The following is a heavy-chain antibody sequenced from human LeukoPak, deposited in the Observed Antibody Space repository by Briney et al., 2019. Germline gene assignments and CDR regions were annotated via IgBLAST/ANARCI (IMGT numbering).Heavy chain of an antibody. CDR2: ISWNSGNI. Sequence: PGRSLRLSCAASGFTFDDYAIYWVRQAPGKGLEWVSGISWNSGNIGYADSVRGRFTISRDNAKNSLYLQMNSLRAGDTALYYCVKGRSPDGCNLRIDGFDTWGQGTMVTVSS. CDR1: GFTFDDYA. CDR3: VKGRSPDGCNLRIDGFDT. V-gene: IGHV3-9*01. J-gene: IGHJ3*02. D-gene: IGHD3-10*01.